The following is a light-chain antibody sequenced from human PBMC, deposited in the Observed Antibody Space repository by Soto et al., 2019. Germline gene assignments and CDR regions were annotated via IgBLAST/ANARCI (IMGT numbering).Light chain of an antibody. CDR2: RNT. CDR3: AAWDDSLSGVV. J-gene: IGLJ2*01. V-gene: IGLV1-47*01. Sequence: QAVVTQPPSASGTPGQRVTISCSGSSSNIGSNYVYWYQQLPGTAPKLLIYRNTQRPSGVPDRFSGSKSGTSASLAISGLRSEDEADYYWAAWDDSLSGVVFGGGTKLTVL. CDR1: SSNIGSNY.